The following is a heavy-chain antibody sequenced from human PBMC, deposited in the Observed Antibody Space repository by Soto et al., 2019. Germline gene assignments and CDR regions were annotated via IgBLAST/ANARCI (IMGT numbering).Heavy chain of an antibody. CDR2: ISGSGGST. D-gene: IGHD6-6*01. J-gene: IGHJ4*02. CDR1: GFTFSSYA. V-gene: IGHV3-23*01. Sequence: EVQLLESGGGLVQPGGSLRLSCAASGFTFSSYAMSWVRQAPGKGLEWVSAISGSGGSTYYADSVKGRFTISRDNSKNTLYLQVNSLRAEDTAVYYCPKDQLVVGNVDYWGQGTLVTVSS. CDR3: PKDQLVVGNVDY.